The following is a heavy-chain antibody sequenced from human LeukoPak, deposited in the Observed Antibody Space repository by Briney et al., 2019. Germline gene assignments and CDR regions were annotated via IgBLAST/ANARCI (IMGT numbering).Heavy chain of an antibody. CDR2: IYYSGST. D-gene: IGHD4/OR15-4a*01. CDR3: ARGCKTISTPKYYYYYYYMDV. Sequence: SETLSLTCTVSGGSISSSSYYWGWIRQPPGKGLEWIGSIYYSGSTYYNPSLKSRVTISVDTSKNQFSLKLSSVTAADTAVYYCARGCKTISTPKYYYYYYYMDVWGKGTTVTVSS. V-gene: IGHV4-39*07. CDR1: GGSISSSSYY. J-gene: IGHJ6*03.